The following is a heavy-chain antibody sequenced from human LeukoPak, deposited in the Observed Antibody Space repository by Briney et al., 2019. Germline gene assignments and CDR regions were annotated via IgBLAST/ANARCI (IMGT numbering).Heavy chain of an antibody. CDR3: VKDWSCDY. CDR1: GFTFSSYA. J-gene: IGHJ4*02. Sequence: GGSLRLSCTASGFTFSSYAMTWVRQAPGKGLEWVSAISDRGDKTHYADSVKGRFTISRDNSQNTLYLHMISLRAEDTAIYYCVKDWSCDYWGQGTLVTVSS. D-gene: IGHD1-26*01. CDR2: ISDRGDKT. V-gene: IGHV3-23*01.